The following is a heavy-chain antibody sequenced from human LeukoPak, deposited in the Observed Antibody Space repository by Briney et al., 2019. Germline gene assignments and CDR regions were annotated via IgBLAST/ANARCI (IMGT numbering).Heavy chain of an antibody. Sequence: SQTLSLTCAISGDSVSSNSVTWNWIRQSPSRGLEWLGRTYYRSTWYNDYAVSVRGRITVNPDTSKNQFSLHLNSVTPEDTAVYYCARRPTQYDCFDPWGQGIPVTVSS. CDR1: GDSVSSNSVT. CDR2: TYYRSTWYN. D-gene: IGHD2-2*01. CDR3: ARRPTQYDCFDP. J-gene: IGHJ5*02. V-gene: IGHV6-1*01.